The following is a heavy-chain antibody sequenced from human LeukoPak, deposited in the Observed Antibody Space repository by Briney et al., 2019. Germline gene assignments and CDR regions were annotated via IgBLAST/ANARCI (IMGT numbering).Heavy chain of an antibody. CDR3: ARQGHGYSYGNFDY. V-gene: IGHV3-7*01. J-gene: IGHJ4*02. CDR2: IKQDGSEK. CDR1: GFTFSSYS. D-gene: IGHD5-18*01. Sequence: GGSLRLSCAASGFTFSSYSMNWVRQAPGKGLEWVANIKQDGSEKYYVDSVKGRFTISRDNAKNLLYLQMNSLRAEDTAVYYCARQGHGYSYGNFDYWGQGTLVTVSS.